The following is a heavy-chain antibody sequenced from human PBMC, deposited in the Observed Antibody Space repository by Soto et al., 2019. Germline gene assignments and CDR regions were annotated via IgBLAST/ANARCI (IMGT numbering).Heavy chain of an antibody. CDR3: ARSGAYGDPPYYSGMDV. V-gene: IGHV1-18*01. D-gene: IGHD4-17*01. Sequence: QVQLVQSGAEVKKPGASVKVSCKASGYTFTSYGISWVRQAPGQGLEWMGWISAYNGNTNYAQKLQGRVTMTTDTATSTAYMGLRSLGSDDTAVYYCARSGAYGDPPYYSGMDVWGQGTTVTVSS. CDR2: ISAYNGNT. J-gene: IGHJ6*02. CDR1: GYTFTSYG.